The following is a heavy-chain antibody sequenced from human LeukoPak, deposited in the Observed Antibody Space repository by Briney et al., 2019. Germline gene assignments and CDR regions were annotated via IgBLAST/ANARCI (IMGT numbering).Heavy chain of an antibody. V-gene: IGHV4-59*12. CDR2: IYYSGST. CDR1: GGSISSYY. Sequence: SETLSLTCTVSGGSISSYYWSWIRQPPGKGLEWIGYIYYSGSTNYNPSLKSRVTISVDTSKNQFSLKLSSVTAADTAVYYCARTGSAAGIRNYYFDYWGQGTLVTVSS. J-gene: IGHJ4*02. D-gene: IGHD6-13*01. CDR3: ARTGSAAGIRNYYFDY.